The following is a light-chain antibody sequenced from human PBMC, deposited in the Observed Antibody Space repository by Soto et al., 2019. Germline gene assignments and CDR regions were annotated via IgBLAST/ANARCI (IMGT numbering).Light chain of an antibody. CDR1: QSISTW. J-gene: IGKJ4*01. CDR3: QPYNNWPLT. V-gene: IGKV1-5*03. Sequence: DIQLTQSPSTLSASVGDRVTITCRASQSISTWLAWFQQKPGSAPKLLIYRASTLQSGVPSRFSGSGSGTEFTLSIRSLQSDDFAIYYCQPYNNWPLTFGGGTKVESK. CDR2: RAS.